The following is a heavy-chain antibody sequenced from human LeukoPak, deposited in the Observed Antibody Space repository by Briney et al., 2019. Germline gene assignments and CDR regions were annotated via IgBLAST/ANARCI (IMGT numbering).Heavy chain of an antibody. J-gene: IGHJ2*01. CDR2: INHSGST. CDR3: ARQQWLPNWYFDL. CDR1: GVSFSGYY. D-gene: IGHD6-19*01. V-gene: IGHV4-34*01. Sequence: PSETLSLTCAVYGVSFSGYYWSWIRQPPGKGLEWIGEINHSGSTNYHPSLKSRVTISVDTSKNQFSLKLSSVTAADTAVYYCARQQWLPNWYFDLWGRGTLVTVSS.